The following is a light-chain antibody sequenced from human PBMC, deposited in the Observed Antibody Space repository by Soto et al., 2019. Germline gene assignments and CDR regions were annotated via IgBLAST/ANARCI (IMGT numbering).Light chain of an antibody. CDR3: QHYGSSGT. V-gene: IGKV3-20*01. J-gene: IGKJ1*01. CDR1: QSVSNNY. CDR2: GAS. Sequence: IVCTQSPGTLSLSPGERATLSCRASQSVSNNYLAWYKQQPGQAHRLLIYGASNRATGIPDRFSGSGSGTEFTLTISRLEPEDFALYYCQHYGSSGTFGQGTKVDIK.